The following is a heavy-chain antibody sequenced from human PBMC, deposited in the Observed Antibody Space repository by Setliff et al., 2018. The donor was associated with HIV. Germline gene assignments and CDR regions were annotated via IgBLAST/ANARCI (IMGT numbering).Heavy chain of an antibody. CDR3: ARRASSHGPYWYFDL. D-gene: IGHD2-2*01. CDR1: GASISSHY. J-gene: IGHJ2*01. Sequence: PSETLSLTCTVYGASISSHYWSWIRQSPGKGLEWIGHVYYSGTTKYNPSLQSRVSMSVDTSKNQVSVRLQSLSAADTAVYYCARRASSHGPYWYFDLWGRGTLVTVSS. CDR2: VYYSGTT. V-gene: IGHV4-59*11.